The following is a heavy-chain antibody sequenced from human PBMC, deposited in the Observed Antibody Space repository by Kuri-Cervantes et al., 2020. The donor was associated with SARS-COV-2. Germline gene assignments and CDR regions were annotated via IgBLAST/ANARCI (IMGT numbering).Heavy chain of an antibody. J-gene: IGHJ4*02. V-gene: IGHV1-18*01. D-gene: IGHD6-19*01. CDR2: ISTYSGNT. CDR3: AKNWGASGWYPFDC. CDR1: GYTFTSYG. Sequence: ASVKVSCKASGYTFTSYGISWVRQALGQGLEWMGWISTYSGNTNYAQRLQGRVTMTTDTSTSTAYMELRSLRSDDTAVFYCAKNWGASGWYPFDCWGQGTLVTVSS.